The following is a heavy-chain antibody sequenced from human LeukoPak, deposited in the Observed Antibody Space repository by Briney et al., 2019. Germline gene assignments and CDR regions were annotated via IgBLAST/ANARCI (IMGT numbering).Heavy chain of an antibody. D-gene: IGHD6-13*01. CDR1: GFTFSGSV. J-gene: IGHJ3*02. Sequence: HPGGSLRLSWAASGFTFSGSVMHWVPQAAGKGLECVGRIRSKRNNYATAYAASVKGRFTISRDDSKNPVYLHMDSLKTEDTALYYCSRLEDSSPIEVALDIWGQGTVVTVSS. CDR2: IRSKRNNYAT. CDR3: SRLEDSSPIEVALDI. V-gene: IGHV3-73*01.